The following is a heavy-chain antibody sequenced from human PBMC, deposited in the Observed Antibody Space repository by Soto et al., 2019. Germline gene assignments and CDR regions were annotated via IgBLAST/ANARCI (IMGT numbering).Heavy chain of an antibody. CDR1: EATFSSYD. Sequence: EVQLLESGGGLAQPGGSLRLSCTAPEATFSSYDLNWVRQAPGKGLEWVSGINRGGDSTNYVDSLRGRFTISRDNSKKTVYLQMNSLRAEDTAVYFCAGGTYGNGWDSWGQGSLVTVSP. CDR2: INRGGDST. J-gene: IGHJ5*02. CDR3: AGGTYGNGWDS. D-gene: IGHD6-19*01. V-gene: IGHV3-23*01.